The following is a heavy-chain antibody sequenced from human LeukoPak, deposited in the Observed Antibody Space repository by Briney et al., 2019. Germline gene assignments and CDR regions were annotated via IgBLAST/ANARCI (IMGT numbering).Heavy chain of an antibody. CDR2: IRSTGDST. D-gene: IGHD2-15*01. J-gene: IGHJ6*03. CDR1: GFTFSNFA. V-gene: IGHV3-64*01. Sequence: TGGSLRLSCAASGFTFSNFAIHWVRQAPGKGREFVSGIRSTGDSTYYANSAKGRFTISRDNSKNTLYLQMNSLRAEDTAVYYCAKDGGYCSGGSCYWGYYYYYYMDVWGKGTTVTISS. CDR3: AKDGGYCSGGSCYWGYYYYYYMDV.